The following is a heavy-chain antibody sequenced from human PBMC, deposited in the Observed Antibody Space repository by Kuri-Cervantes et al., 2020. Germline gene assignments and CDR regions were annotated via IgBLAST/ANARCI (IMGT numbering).Heavy chain of an antibody. CDR3: AKVRRGGLDGFDI. V-gene: IGHV1-8*01. CDR1: GYTFTSYD. J-gene: IGHJ3*02. D-gene: IGHD3-16*01. CDR2: INPSGGNT. Sequence: ASVKVSCKPSGYTFTSYDLNWVRQAPGQGLEWMGWINPSGGNTGSAQKFQGRVTMTRNTSINTAYMELSSLRSEDTALYYCAKVRRGGLDGFDIWGQGTMGTVSS.